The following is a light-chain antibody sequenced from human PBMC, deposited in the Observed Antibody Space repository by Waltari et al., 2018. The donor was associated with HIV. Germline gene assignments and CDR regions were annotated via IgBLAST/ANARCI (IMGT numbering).Light chain of an antibody. Sequence: DIQMTQSPSSLSASVGDRVSITCRASQDIYIYLAWFQQKPGKAPKSLIYAASSLQSGVPSVFSGSGSGTEFTLTISSLRPEDFATYYCQQTYSLPLTFGPGTKLDFK. CDR1: QDIYIY. J-gene: IGKJ3*01. CDR2: AAS. V-gene: IGKV1-16*01. CDR3: QQTYSLPLT.